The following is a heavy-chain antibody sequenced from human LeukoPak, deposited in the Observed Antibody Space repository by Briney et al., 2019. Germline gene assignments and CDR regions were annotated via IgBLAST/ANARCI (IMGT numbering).Heavy chain of an antibody. V-gene: IGHV5-51*01. Sequence: GESLKISCKGSGQSFTNYWIGWVRQMPGKGLEWMGIIYPGDSDTRYSPTLQGQVTFSADKTISTAYLQWSTLKASDTAMYYCARQGPSQAFDVWGPGTMVTVSS. CDR2: IYPGDSDT. CDR1: GQSFTNYW. CDR3: ARQGPSQAFDV. J-gene: IGHJ3*01.